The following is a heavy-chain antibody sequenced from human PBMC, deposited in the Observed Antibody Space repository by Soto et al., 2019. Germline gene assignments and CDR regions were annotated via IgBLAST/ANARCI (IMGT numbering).Heavy chain of an antibody. D-gene: IGHD6-19*01. J-gene: IGHJ5*02. CDR1: GFPFSTTG. CDR2: ISHDGGAK. Sequence: QVQLVESGGGVVQPGRSLRPSCAASGFPFSTTGMHWVRQAPGKGLEWVAMISHDGGAKYYADSVKGRFTISRDDSKNTLYLQMNSLRPEDTAVYYCAKDLYSSGWYNYFDPWGQGTLVTVSS. V-gene: IGHV3-30*18. CDR3: AKDLYSSGWYNYFDP.